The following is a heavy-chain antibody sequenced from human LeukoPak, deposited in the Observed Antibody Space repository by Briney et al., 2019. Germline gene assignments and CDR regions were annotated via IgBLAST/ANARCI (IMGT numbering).Heavy chain of an antibody. CDR2: IYTSGST. Sequence: SETLSLTCTVSGGSISSGSYYWSWIRQPAGKGLEWIGRIYTSGSTNYNPSLKSRVTISVDTSKNQFSLKLSSVTAADTAVYYCARSVEGYCSGGSCYSYYYYMDVWGKGTTVTVSS. J-gene: IGHJ6*03. CDR1: GGSISSGSYY. D-gene: IGHD2-15*01. V-gene: IGHV4-61*02. CDR3: ARSVEGYCSGGSCYSYYYYMDV.